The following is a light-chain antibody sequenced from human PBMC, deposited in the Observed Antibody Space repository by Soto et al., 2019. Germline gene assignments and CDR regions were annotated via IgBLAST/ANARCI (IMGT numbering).Light chain of an antibody. V-gene: IGLV2-8*01. J-gene: IGLJ1*01. CDR1: SSDVGGYNY. CDR3: SSYAGGYV. Sequence: QSALTQPPSASGSPGQSVTISCTGTSSDVGGYNYVSWYQQHPGKAPKLMIYEVSKRPSGVPDRFSGSKSGNTASLTVSGLQAEYEADYYCSSYAGGYVFGTGTKVTVL. CDR2: EVS.